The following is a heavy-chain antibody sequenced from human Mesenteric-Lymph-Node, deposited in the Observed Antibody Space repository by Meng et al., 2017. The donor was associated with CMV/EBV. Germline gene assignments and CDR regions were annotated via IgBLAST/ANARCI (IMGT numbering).Heavy chain of an antibody. D-gene: IGHD3-10*01. V-gene: IGHV3-7*01. CDR3: ARDRKGRGLPMVRGVDL. J-gene: IGHJ5*02. Sequence: GESLKISCAASGFTFSSYWMSWVRQAPGKGLEWVANIKQDGSEKYYVDSVKGRFTISRDNAKNSLYLQMNSLRAEDTAVYYCARDRKGRGLPMVRGVDLWGQGTLVTVSS. CDR2: IKQDGSEK. CDR1: GFTFSSYW.